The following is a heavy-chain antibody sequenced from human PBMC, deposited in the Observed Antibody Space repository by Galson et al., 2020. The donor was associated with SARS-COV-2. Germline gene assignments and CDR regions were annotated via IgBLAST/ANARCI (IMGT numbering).Heavy chain of an antibody. D-gene: IGHD2-8*01. Sequence: GGSLRLSCAASGFTFSSYEMNWVRQAPGKGLEWVSYISSSGSTIYYADSVKGRFTISRDNAKNSLYLQMNSLRAEDTAVYYCASLLMVYAMDDYWGQGTLVTVSS. V-gene: IGHV3-48*03. CDR1: GFTFSSYE. CDR3: ASLLMVYAMDDY. CDR2: ISSSGSTI. J-gene: IGHJ4*02.